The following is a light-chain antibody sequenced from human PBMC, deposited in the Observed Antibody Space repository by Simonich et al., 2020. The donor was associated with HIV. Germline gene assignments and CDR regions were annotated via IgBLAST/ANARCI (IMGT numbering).Light chain of an antibody. V-gene: IGLV2-14*03. Sequence: QAALPQPASVSGSPGQSIPLPRPGTNSDVGGYNYVSWSQQRPGKAPRLRLYDCSKRPSGVSNRFAGSKSGNTASLTISGLQAEDEADYYCNSYTSSNTWVFGGGTKLTVL. CDR2: DCS. CDR3: NSYTSSNTWV. CDR1: NSDVGGYNY. J-gene: IGLJ2*01.